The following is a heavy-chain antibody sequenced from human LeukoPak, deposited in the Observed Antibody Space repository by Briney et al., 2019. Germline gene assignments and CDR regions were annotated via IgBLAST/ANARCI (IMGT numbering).Heavy chain of an antibody. Sequence: SETLSLTCAVSGGSISTANYYWGWVRQPPGKGLEWIGNIYYSGSTYYNMSLNSRVTISVDTSKNHFSLQLRSLTAADTAVYYCARGSGSGWLWGTNYFDYWGQGTLVTVSS. D-gene: IGHD6-19*01. V-gene: IGHV4-39*02. CDR3: ARGSGSGWLWGTNYFDY. J-gene: IGHJ4*02. CDR1: GGSISTANYY. CDR2: IYYSGST.